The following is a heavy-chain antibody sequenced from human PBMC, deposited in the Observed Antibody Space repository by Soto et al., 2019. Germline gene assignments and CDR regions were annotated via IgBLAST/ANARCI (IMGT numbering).Heavy chain of an antibody. J-gene: IGHJ5*02. CDR3: ARVRPHYGGNSNWFDP. D-gene: IGHD4-17*01. CDR1: GFTFSSYG. V-gene: IGHV3-30*03. Sequence: GGSLRLSCAASGFTFSSYGIHWVRQAPGKGLEWVAVISHDGSKTNYADSVKGRFTISRDNAKNTLYLQMNSLRAEDTAVYYCARVRPHYGGNSNWFDPWGQGTLVTVSS. CDR2: ISHDGSKT.